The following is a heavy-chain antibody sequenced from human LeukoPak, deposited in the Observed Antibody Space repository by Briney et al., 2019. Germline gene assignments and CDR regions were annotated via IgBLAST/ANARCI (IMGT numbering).Heavy chain of an antibody. CDR3: VRYCSSSTCYTRAVKY. CDR1: GYSFTSGYN. V-gene: IGHV4-38-2*02. D-gene: IGHD2-2*02. Sequence: QPSETLSLPCTVSGYSFTSGYNWAWIRQPPGKVLEWMGSIYHSGSAYYNPSLKSRVTISVDTSKNQFSLKMNSVTAADTAVYYCVRYCSSSTCYTRAVKYWGQETLVSVPS. J-gene: IGHJ4*02. CDR2: IYHSGSA.